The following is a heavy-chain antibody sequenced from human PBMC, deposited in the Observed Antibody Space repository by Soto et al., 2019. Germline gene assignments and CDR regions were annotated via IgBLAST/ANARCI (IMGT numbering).Heavy chain of an antibody. CDR2: ISYDGSNE. CDR1: GFAFTIFG. J-gene: IGHJ4*02. Sequence: QVHLVESGGGVVQPERSLRLSCAASGFAFTIFGMHWVRQAPGKGLEWVAVISYDGSNEYYADSVKGRFSISRDNSKNTLYLQMNSLRAEDTAVYYCARALTAGTSQYYFDYWGQGTLVTVSS. V-gene: IGHV3-33*05. CDR3: ARALTAGTSQYYFDY. D-gene: IGHD6-13*01.